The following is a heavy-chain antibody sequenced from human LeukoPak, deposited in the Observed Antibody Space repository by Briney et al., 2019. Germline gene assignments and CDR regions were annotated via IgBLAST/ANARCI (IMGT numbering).Heavy chain of an antibody. J-gene: IGHJ5*02. CDR1: GYTFTGYY. CDR2: INPNSGGT. Sequence: GASVKVSCKASGYTFTGYYMHWVRQAPGQGLEWMGRINPNSGGTNYAQKFQGRVTMTRDTSISTAYMELSRLRSDDTAVYYCARDLLGILEWSDGFDPWGQGTLVTASS. V-gene: IGHV1-2*06. D-gene: IGHD3-3*01. CDR3: ARDLLGILEWSDGFDP.